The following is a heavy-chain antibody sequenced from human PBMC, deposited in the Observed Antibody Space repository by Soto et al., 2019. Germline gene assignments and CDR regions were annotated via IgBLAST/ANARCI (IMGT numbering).Heavy chain of an antibody. CDR1: GFTFSSYA. D-gene: IGHD3-22*01. CDR3: ARAFDSSGYYVVSDAFDI. J-gene: IGHJ3*02. Sequence: VGSLRLSCAASGFTFSSYAMHWVRQAPGKGLEWVAVISYDGSNKYYADSVKGRFTISRDNSKNTLYLQMNSLRAEDTAVYYCARAFDSSGYYVVSDAFDIWGQGTMVTVSS. CDR2: ISYDGSNK. V-gene: IGHV3-30-3*01.